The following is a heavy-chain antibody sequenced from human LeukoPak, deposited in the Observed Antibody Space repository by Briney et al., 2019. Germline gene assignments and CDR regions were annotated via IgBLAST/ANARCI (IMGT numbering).Heavy chain of an antibody. D-gene: IGHD6-13*01. CDR2: IRYDGSNK. Sequence: GGSLRLSCAASGFTFSSYGMHWVRQAPGKGLEWVAFIRYDGSNKYYADSVKGRFTISRDNSKNTLYLQMNSLRAEDTAVYYCARQGTSGGIAAAGSFDYWGQGTLVTVSS. CDR1: GFTFSSYG. CDR3: ARQGTSGGIAAAGSFDY. V-gene: IGHV3-30*02. J-gene: IGHJ4*02.